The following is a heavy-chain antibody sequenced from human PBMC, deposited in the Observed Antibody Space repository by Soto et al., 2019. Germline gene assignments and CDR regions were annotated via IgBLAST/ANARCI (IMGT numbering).Heavy chain of an antibody. Sequence: ESGGGVVQPGRSLRLSCAASGFTFSSYGMHWARQAPGKGLEWVAVIWYDGSNKYYADSVKGRFTISRDNSKNTLYLQMNSLRAEDTAVYYCARDPDLAYCGGDCYSGGAFDIWGQGTMVTVSS. CDR2: IWYDGSNK. D-gene: IGHD2-21*02. CDR3: ARDPDLAYCGGDCYSGGAFDI. J-gene: IGHJ3*02. CDR1: GFTFSSYG. V-gene: IGHV3-33*01.